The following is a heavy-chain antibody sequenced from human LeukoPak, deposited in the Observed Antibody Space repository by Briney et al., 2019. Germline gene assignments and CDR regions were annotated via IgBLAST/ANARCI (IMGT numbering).Heavy chain of an antibody. Sequence: GGSLRLSCAASGFTVTNNYMTCVRQAPGEGLEWVSLIYSGGTTYYADSVKGRFTIPRDNSKNTLYLQMDSLRAEDTDMYYCARDATYSSGWYGGRYFDYWGQGTLVTVSS. V-gene: IGHV3-53*01. CDR2: IYSGGTT. J-gene: IGHJ4*02. D-gene: IGHD6-19*01. CDR1: GFTVTNNY. CDR3: ARDATYSSGWYGGRYFDY.